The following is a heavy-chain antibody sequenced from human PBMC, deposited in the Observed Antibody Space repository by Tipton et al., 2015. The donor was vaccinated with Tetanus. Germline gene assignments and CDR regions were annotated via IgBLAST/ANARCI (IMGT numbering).Heavy chain of an antibody. CDR1: GGSISSSSYY. CDR2: IYYSGST. CDR3: ASPYGDYVWYFDL. D-gene: IGHD4-17*01. J-gene: IGHJ2*01. V-gene: IGHV4-39*01. Sequence: GLVKPSETLPLTCTVSGGSISSSSYYWGWIRQPPGKGLEWIGSIYYSGSTYYNPSLKSRVTISVDTSKNQFSLKLSSVTAADTAVYYCASPYGDYVWYFDLWGRGTLVTVSS.